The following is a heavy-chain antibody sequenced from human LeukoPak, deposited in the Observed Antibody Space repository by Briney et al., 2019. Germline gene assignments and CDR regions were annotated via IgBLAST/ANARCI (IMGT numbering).Heavy chain of an antibody. CDR1: GGTFSSYA. J-gene: IGHJ2*01. CDR3: ARVARIAAAGTEFWYFDL. V-gene: IGHV1-69*05. D-gene: IGHD6-13*01. CDR2: IIPIFGTA. Sequence: ASVKVSCKASGGTFSSYAISWVRQAPGQGLEWMGGIIPIFGTANYAQKFQGRVTITTDESTSTAYMELSSLRSEDTAVYYCARVARIAAAGTEFWYFDLWGRGTLVTVSS.